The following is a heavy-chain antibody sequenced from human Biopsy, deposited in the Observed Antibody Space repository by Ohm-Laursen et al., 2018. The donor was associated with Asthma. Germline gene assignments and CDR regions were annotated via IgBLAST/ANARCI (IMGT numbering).Heavy chain of an antibody. CDR2: ISVYNGNT. CDR3: ARAVDYSHYYGIDV. Sequence: ALVKVSCKTSGYTFNSAGITWVRQAPGQGLEWMGWISVYNGNTKVAQKLQDRVTMITDTSTSTAYMELRSLRSDDTAVYFCARAVDYSHYYGIDVWGQGTRSPSP. V-gene: IGHV1-18*01. D-gene: IGHD3-10*01. J-gene: IGHJ6*02. CDR1: GYTFNSAG.